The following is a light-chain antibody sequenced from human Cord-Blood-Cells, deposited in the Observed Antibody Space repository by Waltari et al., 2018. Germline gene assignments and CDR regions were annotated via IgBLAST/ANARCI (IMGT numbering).Light chain of an antibody. CDR1: QSVSSN. Sequence: EIVMTQSPATLSVSPGERATLSCRASQSVSSNLAWYQQKPGQAPRLLIYGASTRATGIPARLGGSGSGTEFTLTISSLQSEDFAVYYCQQYNNWPLTFGGGTKVEIK. J-gene: IGKJ4*01. CDR3: QQYNNWPLT. V-gene: IGKV3-15*01. CDR2: GAS.